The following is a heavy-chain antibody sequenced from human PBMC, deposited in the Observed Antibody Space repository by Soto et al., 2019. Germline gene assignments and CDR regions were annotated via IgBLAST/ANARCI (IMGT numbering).Heavy chain of an antibody. CDR2: IWYDGSNK. CDR3: ARESFSYDFWSGWIDY. V-gene: IGHV3-33*01. CDR1: GFTFSSYG. J-gene: IGHJ4*02. D-gene: IGHD3-3*01. Sequence: QVQLVESGGGVVQPGRSLRLSCAASGFTFSSYGMHWVRQAPGKGLEWVAVIWYDGSNKYYADSVKGRFTISRDNSKNTLYLQMNSLRAEDTAVYYCARESFSYDFWSGWIDYWGQGTLVTVSS.